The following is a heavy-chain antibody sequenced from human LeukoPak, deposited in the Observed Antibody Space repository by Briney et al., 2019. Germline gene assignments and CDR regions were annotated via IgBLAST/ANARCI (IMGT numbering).Heavy chain of an antibody. D-gene: IGHD3-10*01. V-gene: IGHV3-74*01. J-gene: IGHJ5*02. CDR3: ARDLNRFGQNWFDP. CDR2: INSDGSST. CDR1: GFTFSSYS. Sequence: PGGSLRLSCAASGFTFSSYSMNWVRQAPGKGLVWVSRINSDGSSTSYADSVKGRFTISRDNAKNTLYLQMNSLRAEDTAVYYCARDLNRFGQNWFDPWGQGTLVTVSS.